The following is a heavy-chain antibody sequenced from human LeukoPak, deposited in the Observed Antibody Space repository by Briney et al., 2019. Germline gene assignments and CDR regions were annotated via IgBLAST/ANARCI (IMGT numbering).Heavy chain of an antibody. Sequence: GASVKVSCKASGYTFTSYDINWVRQATGQGLEWMGWMSPNSGNTGYEQKFQGRVTMTRNTSISTAYMELSSLRSDGTAVHYCARGYDTGWTPLGYWGQGTLVTVSS. CDR1: GYTFTSYD. J-gene: IGHJ4*02. V-gene: IGHV1-8*01. CDR3: ARGYDTGWTPLGY. CDR2: MSPNSGNT. D-gene: IGHD6-19*01.